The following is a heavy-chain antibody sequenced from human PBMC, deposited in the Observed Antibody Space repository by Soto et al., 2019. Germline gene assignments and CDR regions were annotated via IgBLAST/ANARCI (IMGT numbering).Heavy chain of an antibody. V-gene: IGHV3-23*01. J-gene: IGHJ6*02. CDR1: GFTFSSYA. Sequence: EVQLLESGGGLVQPGGSLRLSCAASGFTFSSYAMSWVRQAPGKGLEWVSAISGGGGSTCYADSVKGRFTISRDNSMNKLFVQMDSVRAEDAAVYYCARNSRLYYYDGMDVWGQGTTVTVSS. CDR3: ARNSRLYYYDGMDV. CDR2: ISGGGGST.